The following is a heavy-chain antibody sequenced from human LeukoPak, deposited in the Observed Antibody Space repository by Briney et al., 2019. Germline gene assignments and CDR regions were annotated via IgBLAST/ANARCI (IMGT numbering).Heavy chain of an antibody. D-gene: IGHD5-12*01. Sequence: SETLSLTCAVYGGSFSGYYWSWIRQPPGKGLEWIGEINHSGSTNYNPSLKSRVTISVDTSKNQFSLKLSSVTAADTAMYYCARTKSGYDPHRRGGYFDYWGQGTLVTVSS. CDR2: INHSGST. CDR3: ARTKSGYDPHRRGGYFDY. CDR1: GGSFSGYY. J-gene: IGHJ4*02. V-gene: IGHV4-34*01.